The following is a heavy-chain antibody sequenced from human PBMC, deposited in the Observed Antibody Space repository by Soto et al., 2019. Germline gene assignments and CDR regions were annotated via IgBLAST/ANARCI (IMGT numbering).Heavy chain of an antibody. CDR2: ISPDDSDI. Sequence: PGESLKISCKGSGYSFANYWIGWVRQMPGKGLEWMGIISPDDSDIRYSPSFQGQVTISADKSISTAYLQWTSLKASDSAMYYCARDSAGYYYYGMDVWGQGTTVTVSS. V-gene: IGHV5-51*01. J-gene: IGHJ6*02. CDR3: ARDSAGYYYYGMDV. CDR1: GYSFANYW.